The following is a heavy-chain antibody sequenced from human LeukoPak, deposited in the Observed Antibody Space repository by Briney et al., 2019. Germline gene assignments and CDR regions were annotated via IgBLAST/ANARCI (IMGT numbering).Heavy chain of an antibody. CDR1: GGSFSGYY. CDR2: INHSGST. J-gene: IGHJ4*02. V-gene: IGHV4-34*01. CDR3: ATPGLARAY. D-gene: IGHD1-14*01. Sequence: PSESLSLTCAVYGGSFSGYYWSWIRQPPGKGLEWIGEINHSGSTNYNPSLKSRVTISVDTSKNQFSLKLSSVTAADTAVYYCATPGLARAYWGQGTLVTVSS.